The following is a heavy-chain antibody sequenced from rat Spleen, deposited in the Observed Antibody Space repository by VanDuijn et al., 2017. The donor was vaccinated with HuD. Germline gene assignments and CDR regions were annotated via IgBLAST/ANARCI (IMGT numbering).Heavy chain of an antibody. CDR2: ITNDSGGT. CDR1: GFTFNYYW. CDR3: TRGTYFRH. Sequence: EVQLVELGGGLVQPGGSRNLSCVPSGFTFNYYWMTWIRRAPGRGLEWVASITNDSGGTHYPDSVKGRFTISRDIAKITLYLQMNNLRSEDTATYYCTRGTYFRHWGQGVMVTVSS. J-gene: IGHJ2*01. D-gene: IGHD4-6*01. V-gene: IGHV5-31*01.